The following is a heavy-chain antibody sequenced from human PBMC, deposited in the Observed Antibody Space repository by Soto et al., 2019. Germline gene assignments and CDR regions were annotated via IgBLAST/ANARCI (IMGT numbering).Heavy chain of an antibody. CDR1: GYTFTNYG. D-gene: IGHD6-19*01. J-gene: IGHJ4*02. V-gene: IGHV1-18*01. CDR2: ISAYSGHT. Sequence: QVQLVQSGAEVKKPGASVTVSCKASGYTFTNYGINWVRQAPGQGLEWMGWISAYSGHTNYAQKLQDRVTMTTDTSTSTAYMELRSLRSDDTAVYYCARRPHLADNVELEYWGQGTLVTVSS. CDR3: ARRPHLADNVELEY.